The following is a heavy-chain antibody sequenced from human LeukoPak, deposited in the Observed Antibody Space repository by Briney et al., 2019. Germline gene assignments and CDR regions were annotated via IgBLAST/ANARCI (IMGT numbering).Heavy chain of an antibody. J-gene: IGHJ4*02. CDR3: AREARATPNF. CDR1: GFRFSGHY. Sequence: GGSLRLSCAASGFRFSGHYMSWIRQAPGKGLEWISYITNSGDFVNYADSVKGRFTISRDNAKNSLYLQMNSLRAEDTAVYYCAREARATPNFWGQGTVVTVSS. V-gene: IGHV3-11*01. CDR2: ITNSGDFV. D-gene: IGHD1-26*01.